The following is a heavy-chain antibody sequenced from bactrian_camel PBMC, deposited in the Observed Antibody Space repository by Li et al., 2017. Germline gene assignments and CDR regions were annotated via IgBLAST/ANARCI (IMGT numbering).Heavy chain of an antibody. Sequence: HVQLVESGGGSVQAGGYLRLSCVASEDIFRDACMGWFRQAVGKEREEVARISTVGGAAHYADFVKGRFAITRDNAENTVTLHLNRLKPEDTAMYYCAARDGRCGSSWSTYEYNWWGQGTQVTVS. D-gene: IGHD1*01. J-gene: IGHJ4*01. CDR3: AARDGRCGSSWSTYEYNW. CDR2: ISTVGGAA. CDR1: EDIFRDAC. V-gene: IGHV3S54*01.